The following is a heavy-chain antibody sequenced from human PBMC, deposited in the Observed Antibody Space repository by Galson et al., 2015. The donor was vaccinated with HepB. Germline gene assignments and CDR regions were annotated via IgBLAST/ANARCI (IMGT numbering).Heavy chain of an antibody. CDR3: AKGAATDEYYFDY. Sequence: SLRLSCAASGFTFSSYALSWVRQAPGKGLEWVSAVSGSGFTTNHADSVKGRFTISRDNSKNTLYLQMNSLRAEDTAVYYCAKGAATDEYYFDYWGQGTLVTVSS. V-gene: IGHV3-23*01. J-gene: IGHJ4*02. CDR2: VSGSGFTT. CDR1: GFTFSSYA. D-gene: IGHD6-13*01.